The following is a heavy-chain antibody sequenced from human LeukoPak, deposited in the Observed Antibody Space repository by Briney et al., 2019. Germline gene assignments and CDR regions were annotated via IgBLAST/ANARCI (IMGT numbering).Heavy chain of an antibody. Sequence: PSETLSLTCTVSGGSIRSYYWSWIRQPPGKGLEWIGYIYYSGTTNYKPALKSRVAISVDTSKHQFSLKLSSVTASDTAVYYCARSGPDSGKFGVFDYWGQGTLVTVSS. V-gene: IGHV4-59*12. CDR1: GGSIRSYY. CDR3: ARSGPDSGKFGVFDY. D-gene: IGHD1-26*01. J-gene: IGHJ4*02. CDR2: IYYSGTT.